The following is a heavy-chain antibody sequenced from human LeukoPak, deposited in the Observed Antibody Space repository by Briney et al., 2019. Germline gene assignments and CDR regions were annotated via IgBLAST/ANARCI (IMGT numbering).Heavy chain of an antibody. CDR2: IPYDGSNK. CDR1: GFTFSSYA. J-gene: IGHJ6*02. V-gene: IGHV3-30*04. Sequence: GGSLRLSCAASGFTFSSYAMHWVRQAPGKGLEWVAVIPYDGSNKYYADSVEGRFTISRDNSKNTLYLQMNSLRAEDTAVYYCATRSGMDVWGQGTTVTVSS. CDR3: ATRSGMDV.